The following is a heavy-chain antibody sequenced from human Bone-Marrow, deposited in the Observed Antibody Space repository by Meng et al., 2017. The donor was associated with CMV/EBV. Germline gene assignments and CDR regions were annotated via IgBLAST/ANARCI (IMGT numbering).Heavy chain of an antibody. Sequence: GESLKISCAASGFTFSSYAMHWVRQAPGKGLEWVAVISYDGSNKYYADSVKGRFTISRDNSKNTLYLQMNSLRAEDTAVYYCARDFGSGYSGGAFDIWGQGTMATVSS. J-gene: IGHJ3*02. D-gene: IGHD3-22*01. V-gene: IGHV3-30-3*01. CDR2: ISYDGSNK. CDR3: ARDFGSGYSGGAFDI. CDR1: GFTFSSYA.